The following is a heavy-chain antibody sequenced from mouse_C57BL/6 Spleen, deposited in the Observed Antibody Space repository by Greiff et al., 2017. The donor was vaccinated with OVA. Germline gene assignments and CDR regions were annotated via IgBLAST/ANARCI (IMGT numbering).Heavy chain of an antibody. Sequence: EVQLQQSGPELVKPGASVKISCKASGYTFTDYYMNWVKQSHGKSLEWIGDINPNNGGTSYNQKFKGKATLTVDKSSSTAYMELRSLTYEDSAVYYCARPIYYGNYGFAYWGQGTLVTVSA. D-gene: IGHD2-1*01. J-gene: IGHJ3*01. CDR3: ARPIYYGNYGFAY. CDR1: GYTFTDYY. V-gene: IGHV1-26*01. CDR2: INPNNGGT.